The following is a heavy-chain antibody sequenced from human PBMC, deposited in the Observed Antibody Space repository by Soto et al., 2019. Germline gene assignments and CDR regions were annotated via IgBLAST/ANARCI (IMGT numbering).Heavy chain of an antibody. V-gene: IGHV3-33*01. CDR2: IWYDGSNK. D-gene: IGHD4-17*01. CDR1: GFTFSSYG. CDR3: ASRDYGDYNDAFDI. Sequence: GGSLRLSCAASGFTFSSYGMHWVRQAPGKGLEWVAVIWYDGSNKYYADSVKGRFTISRDNSKNTLYLQMNSLRAEDTAVYYCASRDYGDYNDAFDIWGQGTMVTVSS. J-gene: IGHJ3*02.